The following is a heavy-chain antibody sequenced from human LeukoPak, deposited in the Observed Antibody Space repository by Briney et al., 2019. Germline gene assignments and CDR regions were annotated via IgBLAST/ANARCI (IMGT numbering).Heavy chain of an antibody. Sequence: SQTLSLTCTVSGGSISSGSYYWGWIRQSPGMGLEWIGKIYRSGSTYYNPSLKSRVTISLDTSKNQFSLELSSVTAADTAVYYCARTDTPPYYFDYWGQGTLVTVSS. J-gene: IGHJ4*02. V-gene: IGHV4-39*07. CDR3: ARTDTPPYYFDY. CDR1: GGSISSGSYY. CDR2: IYRSGST. D-gene: IGHD1-14*01.